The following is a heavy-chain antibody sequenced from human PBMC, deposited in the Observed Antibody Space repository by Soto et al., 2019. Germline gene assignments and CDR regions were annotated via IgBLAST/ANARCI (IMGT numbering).Heavy chain of an antibody. CDR3: SRTSYRSQLVRYYYYGLDV. D-gene: IGHD1-1*01. CDR2: INHSGSA. Sequence: NPSETLSLTCAVNGGSFSGFYWTWIRQSPGRGLEWIGEINHSGSARYSPSLKSRVTISLDTSNNQFSLKLSSVTAADTAVYYCSRTSYRSQLVRYYYYGLDVWGQGTTVTVSS. CDR1: GGSFSGFY. J-gene: IGHJ6*02. V-gene: IGHV4-34*01.